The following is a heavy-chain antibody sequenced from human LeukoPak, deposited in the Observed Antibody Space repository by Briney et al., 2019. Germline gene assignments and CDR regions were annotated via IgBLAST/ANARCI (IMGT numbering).Heavy chain of an antibody. Sequence: SETLSLTCTVSGYSISSGYYWGWIRQPPGKGLEWIGSIYHSGSTYYNPSLKSRVTISVDTSKNQFSLKLSSVTAADTAVYYCARRDAVLRFLDAFDIWGQGTMVTVSS. J-gene: IGHJ3*02. CDR1: GYSISSGYY. CDR2: IYHSGST. V-gene: IGHV4-38-2*02. D-gene: IGHD3-3*01. CDR3: ARRDAVLRFLDAFDI.